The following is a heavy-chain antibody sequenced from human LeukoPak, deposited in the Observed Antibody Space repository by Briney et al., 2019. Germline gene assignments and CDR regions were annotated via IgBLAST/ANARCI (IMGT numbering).Heavy chain of an antibody. CDR1: GGSISSSTNW. CDR3: TRRYGDLRYFDY. V-gene: IGHV4-4*02. CDR2: IHHSGST. Sequence: PSETLSLTCAVSGGSISSSTNWWSWVRQPPGKGLEWIGEIHHSGSTTYNASLKSRVTISVDKSKNQFSLKLNSVTAADTAVYYCTRRYGDLRYFDYWGQGTLVTVSS. D-gene: IGHD4-17*01. J-gene: IGHJ4*02.